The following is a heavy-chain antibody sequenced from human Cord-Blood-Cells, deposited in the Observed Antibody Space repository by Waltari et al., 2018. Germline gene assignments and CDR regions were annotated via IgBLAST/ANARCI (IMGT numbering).Heavy chain of an antibody. J-gene: IGHJ2*01. Sequence: QVQLVQSGAEVKKPGSSVTVSCKASGGPFSSYAIRWVRQAPGQGLEWMGRIIPILGIANYAQKFPGRVTITADKSTSTAYMELSSLRSEDTAVYYCARHNFDLWGRGTLVTVSS. CDR1: GGPFSSYA. V-gene: IGHV1-69*09. CDR3: ARHNFDL. CDR2: IIPILGIA.